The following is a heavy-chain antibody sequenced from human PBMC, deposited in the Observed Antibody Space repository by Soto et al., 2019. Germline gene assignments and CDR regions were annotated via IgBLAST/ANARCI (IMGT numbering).Heavy chain of an antibody. D-gene: IGHD2-15*01. CDR2: IKSKTDGGTT. CDR1: GFTFSNAW. Sequence: GGSLRLSCAASGFTFSNAWMSWVRQAPGKGLEWVGRIKSKTDGGTTDYAAPVKGRFTISRDDSKNTLYLQMNSLKTEDTAVYYCTTDRFVVVVAATGGFDYWGQGTLVTVSS. CDR3: TTDRFVVVVAATGGFDY. V-gene: IGHV3-15*01. J-gene: IGHJ4*02.